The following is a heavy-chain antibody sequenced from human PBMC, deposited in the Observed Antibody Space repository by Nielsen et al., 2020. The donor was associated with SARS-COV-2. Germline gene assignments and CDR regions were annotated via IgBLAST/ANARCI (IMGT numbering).Heavy chain of an antibody. CDR2: IYYSGST. Sequence: SETLSLTCTVSGGSISSYYWSWIRQPPGKGLEWIGYIYYSGSTNYNPSLKSRVTISVDTSKNQFSLKLSSVTAADTAVYYCAREVYSGSYSLPDYWGQGTLVTVSS. D-gene: IGHD1-26*01. J-gene: IGHJ4*02. V-gene: IGHV4-59*12. CDR3: AREVYSGSYSLPDY. CDR1: GGSISSYY.